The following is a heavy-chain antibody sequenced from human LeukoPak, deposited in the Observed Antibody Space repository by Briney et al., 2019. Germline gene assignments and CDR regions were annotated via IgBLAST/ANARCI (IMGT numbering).Heavy chain of an antibody. CDR2: FSGNGKTT. J-gene: IGHJ5*01. V-gene: IGHV3-43*01. CDR3: AKEGGTMFFDS. CDR1: GFNFRDYT. Sequence: GGSLRLSCAASGFNFRDYTMHWVRQAPGKSLEWVSLFSGNGKTTYYADSVKGRFPISRDNSKNSIYLQMNSLRSEDTALYFCAKEGGTMFFDSWGQGTLVTVSS. D-gene: IGHD3-3*01.